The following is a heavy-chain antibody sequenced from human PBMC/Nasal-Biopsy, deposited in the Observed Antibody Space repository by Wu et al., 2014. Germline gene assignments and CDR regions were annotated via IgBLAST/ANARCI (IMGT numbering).Heavy chain of an antibody. D-gene: IGHD3-16*01. CDR2: ISSGGGTT. V-gene: IGHV3-48*02. J-gene: IGHJ4*02. Sequence: RLSCAASGFNFDTFSMNWVRQAPGKGLECVSFISSGGGTTHYADSVKGRFTVSRDKDKNSLYLQMNSLRDEDTAVYYCASLLAASSLGGGYWGQGIPVIVSS. CDR3: ASLLAASSLGGGY. CDR1: GFNFDTFS.